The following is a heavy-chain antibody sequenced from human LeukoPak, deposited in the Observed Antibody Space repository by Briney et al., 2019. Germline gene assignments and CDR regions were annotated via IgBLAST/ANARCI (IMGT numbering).Heavy chain of an antibody. CDR3: ARVPGPYTTSRFDF. Sequence: ASVRVSCKTSGYTFTGYYLHWVRQAPGQRPEWMGRIDPDSGGTHYGQKFQGRVTVTRDTSITTVYMELSGLTSDDTAVYYCARVPGPYTTSRFDFWGRGPWSPSPQ. V-gene: IGHV1-2*02. J-gene: IGHJ4*02. CDR1: GYTFTGYY. CDR2: IDPDSGGT. D-gene: IGHD2-2*02.